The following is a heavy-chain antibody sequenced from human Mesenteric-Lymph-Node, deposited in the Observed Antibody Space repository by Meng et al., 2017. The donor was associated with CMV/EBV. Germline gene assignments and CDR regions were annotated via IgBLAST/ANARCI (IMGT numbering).Heavy chain of an antibody. CDR1: DSYTSDW. V-gene: IGHV5-51*01. Sequence: DSYTSDWLGGVRQMPGKGLEWMGISDPGDSDTRYSPSFQGQVNISADKSISTAYLQWSSLKASDTAMYYCARLDYGSGPNEGYFDYWGQGTLVTVSS. CDR3: ARLDYGSGPNEGYFDY. D-gene: IGHD3-10*01. CDR2: SDPGDSDT. J-gene: IGHJ4*02.